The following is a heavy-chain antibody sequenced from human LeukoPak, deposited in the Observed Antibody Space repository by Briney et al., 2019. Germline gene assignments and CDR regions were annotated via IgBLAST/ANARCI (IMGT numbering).Heavy chain of an antibody. J-gene: IGHJ1*01. CDR2: ISGDGATT. CDR3: AKDNQRGGFQH. D-gene: IGHD3-16*01. Sequence: GGSLSLSCAASGFSFYDNAMYWVRQAPGKGLEWVSLISGDGATTYYADSVKGRFNISRDNSKSSLYLQMNSLRSEDSALYYCAKDNQRGGFQHWGQGTLVTVSS. V-gene: IGHV3-43*02. CDR1: GFSFYDNA.